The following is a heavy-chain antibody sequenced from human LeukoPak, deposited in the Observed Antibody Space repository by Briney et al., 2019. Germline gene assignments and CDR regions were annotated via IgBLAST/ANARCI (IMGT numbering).Heavy chain of an antibody. J-gene: IGHJ4*02. CDR2: IWYDGSNK. CDR3: ARDFRFLEWLFDY. Sequence: PGGSLRLSCAASGFTFSSYGMHWVRQAPGKGLEWVAVIWYDGSNKYYADSVKGRFTISRDNSKNTLYLQMNSLRAEDTAVYYCARDFRFLEWLFDYWAREPWSPSPQ. V-gene: IGHV3-33*01. D-gene: IGHD3-3*01. CDR1: GFTFSSYG.